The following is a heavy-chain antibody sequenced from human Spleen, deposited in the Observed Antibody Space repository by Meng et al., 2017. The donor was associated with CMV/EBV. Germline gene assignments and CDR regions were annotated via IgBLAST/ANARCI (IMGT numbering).Heavy chain of an antibody. Sequence: GESLKISCAASGFTFSSYPMHWFRQAPGKGLEGVTFIRYDGINKYYADSVKVRFTISRDNYKKPLYQQMNSLRAEDTAVYYCAKDTYYDSRGYYYYGMDVWGQGTTVTVSS. CDR1: GFTFSSYP. CDR2: IRYDGINK. CDR3: AKDTYYDSRGYYYYGMDV. V-gene: IGHV3-30*02. D-gene: IGHD3-22*01. J-gene: IGHJ6*02.